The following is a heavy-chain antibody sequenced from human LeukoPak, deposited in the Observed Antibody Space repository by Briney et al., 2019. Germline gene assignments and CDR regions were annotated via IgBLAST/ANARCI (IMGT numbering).Heavy chain of an antibody. V-gene: IGHV1-2*04. J-gene: IGHJ6*02. Sequence: ASVKVSCKASGYTFTGYCMHWVRQAPGQGLEWMGWTNPNSGGTNYAQKFQGWVTMTRDTSISTAYMELSRLRSDDTAVYYCARSGDRSYYGMDVWGQGTTVTVSS. CDR1: GYTFTGYC. CDR2: TNPNSGGT. D-gene: IGHD2-21*01. CDR3: ARSGDRSYYGMDV.